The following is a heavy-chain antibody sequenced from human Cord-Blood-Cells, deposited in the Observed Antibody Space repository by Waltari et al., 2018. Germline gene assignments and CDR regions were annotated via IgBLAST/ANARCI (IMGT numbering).Heavy chain of an antibody. CDR1: GGSISSSSYY. D-gene: IGHD2-2*01. Sequence: QLQLQESGPGLVKPSETLSLTCTVSGGSISSSSYYWGLIRQPPVKGLEWSGSIYYSGSTYYNPSLKSRVTISVDTSKNQFSLKLSSVTAADTAVYYCARNYCSSTSCDAFDIWGQGTMVTVSS. CDR3: ARNYCSSTSCDAFDI. V-gene: IGHV4-39*01. CDR2: IYYSGST. J-gene: IGHJ3*02.